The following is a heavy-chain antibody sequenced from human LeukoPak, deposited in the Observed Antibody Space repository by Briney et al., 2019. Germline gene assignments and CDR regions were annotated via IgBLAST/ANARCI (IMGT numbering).Heavy chain of an antibody. CDR3: ARCSYGLSDY. V-gene: IGHV1-3*01. Sequence: GASVKVSCKASGYTFPDYAIHWVRQAPGQRLEWMGWINAGNDDTKYSRRFQGRVTITRDTSASTAYMELSSLTSEDTAVYYCARCSYGLSDYWGQGTWVTVSS. CDR2: INAGNDDT. CDR1: GYTFPDYA. D-gene: IGHD3-10*01. J-gene: IGHJ4*02.